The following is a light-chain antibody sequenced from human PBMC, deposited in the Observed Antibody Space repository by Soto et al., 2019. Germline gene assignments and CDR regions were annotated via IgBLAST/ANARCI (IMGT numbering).Light chain of an antibody. CDR1: RSDIGDSNF. Sequence: ALTQPASVSGSPGQSVTISCTGPRSDIGDSNFISWYQHSPGKAPRLLIYEVNNRPSGVSKRFSGSKAGNTASLTISGLLDDDEADYFCASFRSGTILVFGSGTKVTV. CDR2: EVN. CDR3: ASFRSGTILV. V-gene: IGLV2-14*01. J-gene: IGLJ1*01.